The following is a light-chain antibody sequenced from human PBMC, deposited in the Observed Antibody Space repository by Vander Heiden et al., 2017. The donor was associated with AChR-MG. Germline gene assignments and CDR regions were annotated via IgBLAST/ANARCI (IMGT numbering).Light chain of an antibody. CDR2: EVS. J-gene: IGLJ2*01. CDR3: SSYAGSNNHVV. V-gene: IGLV2-8*01. Sequence: QSALPQPPSASGSPGQSVTISCTGTSSDVGGYNYVSWYQQHPGKAPKLMIYEVSKRPSGVPDRFSGSKSGNTASLTVSGLQAEDEADYYCSSYAGSNNHVVFGGGTKLTGL. CDR1: SSDVGGYNY.